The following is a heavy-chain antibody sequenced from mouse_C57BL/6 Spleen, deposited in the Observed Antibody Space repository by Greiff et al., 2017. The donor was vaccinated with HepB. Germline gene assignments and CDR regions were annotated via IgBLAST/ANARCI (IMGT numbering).Heavy chain of an antibody. J-gene: IGHJ3*01. D-gene: IGHD2-3*01. CDR3: ARRNDGFPWFAY. CDR2: ISSGGSYT. CDR1: GFTFSSYG. Sequence: EVKLVESGGDLVKPGGSLKLSCAASGFTFSSYGMSWVRQTPDKRLEWVATISSGGSYTYYPDSVKGRFTISRDNAKNTLYLQMSSLKSEDTAMYYCARRNDGFPWFAYWGQGTLVTVSA. V-gene: IGHV5-6*02.